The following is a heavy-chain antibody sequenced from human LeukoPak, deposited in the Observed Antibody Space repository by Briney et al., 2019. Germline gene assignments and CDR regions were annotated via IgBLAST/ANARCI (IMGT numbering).Heavy chain of an antibody. CDR1: GFTFSSYG. J-gene: IGHJ6*02. V-gene: IGHV3-30*18. D-gene: IGHD3-10*01. CDR2: ISYDGSNK. Sequence: PGGSLRLSCAASGFTFSSYGMHGLRQAPGKGLEGVAVISYDGSNKYYADSVKGRFTISRDNSKNTLYLQMNSLRAEDTAVYYCAKDGLLLWFGELLPPYGMDVWGQGTTVTVSS. CDR3: AKDGLLLWFGELLPPYGMDV.